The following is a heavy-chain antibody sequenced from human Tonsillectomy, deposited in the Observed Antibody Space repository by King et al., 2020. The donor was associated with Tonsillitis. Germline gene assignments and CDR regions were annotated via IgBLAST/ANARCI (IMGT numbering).Heavy chain of an antibody. Sequence: VQLQESGPGLVKPSETLSLTCTVSGGSISGNYWSWIRPPAGKGLEWIGRIYTRGNTDYNPSLKSRVTMSIDTSKNQFSLKLSSVTAADTAVYYCARGDFRVTPFDCWGQGALVTVSS. CDR3: ARGDFRVTPFDC. V-gene: IGHV4-4*07. CDR1: GGSISGNY. CDR2: IYTRGNT. D-gene: IGHD4-23*01. J-gene: IGHJ4*02.